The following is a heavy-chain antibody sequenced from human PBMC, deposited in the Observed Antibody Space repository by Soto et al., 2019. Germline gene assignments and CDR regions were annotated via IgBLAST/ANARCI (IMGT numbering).Heavy chain of an antibody. CDR2: ISGYNGHT. CDR3: ARDPSYSGYDSPDY. CDR1: GYTFTSYG. Sequence: QVQLVQSGAEVKKSGASVKVSCRASGYTFTSYGISWVRQAPGQGLEWMGWISGYNGHTNYAQKFQGRVTMTTDTSTSTAYMELRSLRSDDTAVYYCARDPSYSGYDSPDYWGQGTLVIVSS. V-gene: IGHV1-18*01. D-gene: IGHD5-12*01. J-gene: IGHJ4*02.